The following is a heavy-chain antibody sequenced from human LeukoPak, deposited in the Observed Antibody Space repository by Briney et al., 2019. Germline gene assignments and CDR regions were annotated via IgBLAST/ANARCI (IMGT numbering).Heavy chain of an antibody. CDR3: VAGSSSSLAFGY. V-gene: IGHV6-1*01. CDR1: GDSVSSNSAA. J-gene: IGHJ4*02. CDR2: TYYRSKWYN. Sequence: SQTLSLTCAISGDSVSSNSAAWNWIRQSPSMGLEWLGRTYYRSKWYNDYAVSVKSRITINPDTSKNQFSLQLNSVTPEDTAVYYCVAGSSSSLAFGYWGQGTLVTVSS. D-gene: IGHD6-6*01.